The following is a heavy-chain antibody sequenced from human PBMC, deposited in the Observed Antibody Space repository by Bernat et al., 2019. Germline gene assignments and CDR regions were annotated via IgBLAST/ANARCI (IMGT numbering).Heavy chain of an antibody. V-gene: IGHV3-11*06. Sequence: QVQLVESGGGLVKPGGSLRLSCAASGFTFSDYYMSWIRQAPGKGLEWVSYISSSSSYTNYADSVKGRFTISRDNAKNSLYLQMNSLRADDTAVYYCARVFGTGYFDYWGQGTLVTVSS. CDR3: ARVFGTGYFDY. CDR1: GFTFSDYY. CDR2: ISSSSSYT. J-gene: IGHJ4*02. D-gene: IGHD3-3*01.